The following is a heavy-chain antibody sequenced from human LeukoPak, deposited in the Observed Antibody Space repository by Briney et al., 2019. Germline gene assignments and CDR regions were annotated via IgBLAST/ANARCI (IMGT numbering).Heavy chain of an antibody. CDR2: ISSSSSTI. D-gene: IGHD5-24*01. J-gene: IGHJ3*02. CDR3: GRDRAQEDVFDI. CDR1: GFTFSSYS. Sequence: PGGSLRLSCAASGFTFSSYSMNWVRQAPGKGLEWVSYISSSSSTIYYADSVKGQFTISRDNAKNSLYLQMNSLRDEDTAVYYCGRDRAQEDVFDIWGKGTMVTVSS. V-gene: IGHV3-48*02.